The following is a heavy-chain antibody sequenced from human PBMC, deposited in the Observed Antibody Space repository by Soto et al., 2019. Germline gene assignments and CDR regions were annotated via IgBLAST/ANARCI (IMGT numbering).Heavy chain of an antibody. CDR3: ATDSEFTLKVVRLDN. J-gene: IGHJ5*01. CDR2: IKSKTDGATP. Sequence: PGGSLKLSCAAPGFTFTTSWINWVRQAPGKGLECVGRIKSKTDGATPHFAAPARGRFPISRHYSKRKVYLQMNSLKSEATAVYYCATDSEFTLKVVRLDN. D-gene: IGHD3-22*01. CDR1: GFTFTTSW. V-gene: IGHV3-15*07.